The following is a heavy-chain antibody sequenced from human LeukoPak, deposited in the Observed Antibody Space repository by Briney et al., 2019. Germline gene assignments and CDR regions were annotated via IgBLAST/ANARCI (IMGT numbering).Heavy chain of an antibody. CDR1: GFTFDDYG. CDR3: ARNSGAGYYFYMDV. D-gene: IGHD3-10*01. Sequence: GGSLRLSCAASGFTFDDYGMSWVRQAPGKGLEWVSGIKWNGGSTGYADSVKGRFTISRDNAKNSLYLQMNSLRAEDTALYYCARNSGAGYYFYMDVWGKGTAVTVSS. J-gene: IGHJ6*03. V-gene: IGHV3-20*04. CDR2: IKWNGGST.